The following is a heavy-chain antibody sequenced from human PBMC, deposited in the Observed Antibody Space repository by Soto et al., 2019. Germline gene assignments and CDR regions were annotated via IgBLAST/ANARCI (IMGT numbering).Heavy chain of an antibody. CDR3: AKDMVLRYCDWLPHDAFDI. Sequence: PGGSLRLSCAASGFTFYDYAMHWVRQAPGKGLEWVSGISWNSGSIGYADSVKGRFTISRDNAKNSLYLQMNSLRAEDTALYYCAKDMVLRYCDWLPHDAFDIWGQGTMVTVSS. CDR2: ISWNSGSI. CDR1: GFTFYDYA. V-gene: IGHV3-9*01. J-gene: IGHJ3*02. D-gene: IGHD3-9*01.